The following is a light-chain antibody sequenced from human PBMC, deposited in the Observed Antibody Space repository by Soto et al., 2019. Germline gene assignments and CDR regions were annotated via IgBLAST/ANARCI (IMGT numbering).Light chain of an antibody. CDR2: DVS. V-gene: IGLV2-14*01. Sequence: QSALTQPASVSGSPGQSITISCTGTSSDVGGYNYVSWYQQYPGKAPKLMIYDVSNRPSGVSDRFSGSKSGNTASLTISGLQAEDEADYYCSSFTRSSTSVVFGGGTKLTVL. CDR3: SSFTRSSTSVV. J-gene: IGLJ2*01. CDR1: SSDVGGYNY.